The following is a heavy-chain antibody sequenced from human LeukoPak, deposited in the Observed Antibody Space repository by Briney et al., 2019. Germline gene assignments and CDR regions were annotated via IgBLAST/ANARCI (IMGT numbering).Heavy chain of an antibody. CDR3: ARLPGATSNVDY. D-gene: IGHD1-26*01. Sequence: NSSETLSLTCTVSGGSISSYFWSWIRQPPGKGLEWIGYIYYSGSTNYNPSLKSRVTISVDTSKNQFSLKLSSVTAADTAVYYCARLPGATSNVDYWGQGILVTVSS. V-gene: IGHV4-59*08. CDR2: IYYSGST. CDR1: GGSISSYF. J-gene: IGHJ4*02.